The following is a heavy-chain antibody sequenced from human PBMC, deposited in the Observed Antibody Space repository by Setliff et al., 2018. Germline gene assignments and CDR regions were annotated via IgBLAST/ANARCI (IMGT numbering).Heavy chain of an antibody. CDR3: ARGYCNGRGYYYLPCSFDS. J-gene: IGHJ4*02. Sequence: KTSETLSLTCTVSDGSLYSGNYYWTWIRQPAGKALEWIGHIHGTEGTHYNPSLESRVTISRDKSPNQFSLMLRAVTAADTALYYCARGYCNGRGYYYLPCSFDSWGRGIVVTVSS. CDR1: DGSLYSGNYY. V-gene: IGHV4-61*09. D-gene: IGHD2-15*01. CDR2: IHGTEGT.